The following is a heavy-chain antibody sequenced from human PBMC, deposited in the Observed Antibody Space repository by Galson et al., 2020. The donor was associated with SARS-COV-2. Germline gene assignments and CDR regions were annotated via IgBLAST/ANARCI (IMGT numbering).Heavy chain of an antibody. CDR2: ISWNGGSI. CDR3: AKEDGYNSLFHY. Sequence: GGSLRLSCAASGFTFDDYAMHWVRQAPGKGLEWVSGISWNGGSIDYADSVKGRFTISRDNAKNSLYLQMNSLRAEDTALYYCAKEDGYNSLFHYWGQGTLVTVSS. V-gene: IGHV3-9*01. CDR1: GFTFDDYA. J-gene: IGHJ4*02. D-gene: IGHD5-12*01.